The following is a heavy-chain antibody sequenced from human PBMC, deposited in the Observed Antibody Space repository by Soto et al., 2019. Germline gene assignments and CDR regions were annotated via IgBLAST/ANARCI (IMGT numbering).Heavy chain of an antibody. D-gene: IGHD3-22*01. CDR1: GYTFTSYG. V-gene: IGHV1-18*04. Sequence: ASVKVSCKASGYTFTSYGISWVRQAPGQGLEWMGWISAYNGNTNYAQKLQGRVTMTTDTSTSTAYMELRSLRSDDTAVYYCARDRGGGYYYDSSGPYYFDYWAQGTLVTVSS. CDR3: ARDRGGGYYYDSSGPYYFDY. CDR2: ISAYNGNT. J-gene: IGHJ4*02.